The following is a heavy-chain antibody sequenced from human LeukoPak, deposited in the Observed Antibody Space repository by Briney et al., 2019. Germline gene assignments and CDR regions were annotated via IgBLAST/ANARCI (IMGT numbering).Heavy chain of an antibody. J-gene: IGHJ3*02. Sequence: ASVKVSCKASGYTFTGYYMHWVRQAPGQGLEWMGWINPNSGGTNYAQKFQGRVTMTRDTSISTAYMELSRLRSDDTAVYYCARDLEASPGYEGADALDIWGQGTMVTVSS. D-gene: IGHD5-12*01. CDR3: ARDLEASPGYEGADALDI. CDR1: GYTFTGYY. V-gene: IGHV1-2*02. CDR2: INPNSGGT.